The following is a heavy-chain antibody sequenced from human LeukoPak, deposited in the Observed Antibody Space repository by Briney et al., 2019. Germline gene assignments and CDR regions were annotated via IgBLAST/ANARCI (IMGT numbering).Heavy chain of an antibody. Sequence: GGSLRLSCAASGFAFSRNDMSWVRQAPGKGLEWVSSIGGSGTRTYYADSVKGRFTISRDTSKNTLYLQMNSLRAEDAAVYYCAKYRGFGDSYDSWGQGTLVAVSS. CDR3: AKYRGFGDSYDS. D-gene: IGHD3-10*01. CDR2: IGGSGTRT. V-gene: IGHV3-23*01. J-gene: IGHJ4*02. CDR1: GFAFSRND.